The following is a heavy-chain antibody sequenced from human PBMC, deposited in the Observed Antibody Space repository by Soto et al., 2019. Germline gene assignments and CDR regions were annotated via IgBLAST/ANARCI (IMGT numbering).Heavy chain of an antibody. V-gene: IGHV4-31*03. D-gene: IGHD5-18*01. CDR2: ISYSGST. J-gene: IGHJ6*02. CDR1: GGSIRSADYY. Sequence: SETLSLTCTVSGGSIRSADYYWSWVRQSPRRGLEWIGNISYSGSTYYNPSLKSRLTISVDTSKNQFSLNLSSVTAADTAVYYCARDRLMATAGTARHYFGLDVWGQGTTVTVSS. CDR3: ARDRLMATAGTARHYFGLDV.